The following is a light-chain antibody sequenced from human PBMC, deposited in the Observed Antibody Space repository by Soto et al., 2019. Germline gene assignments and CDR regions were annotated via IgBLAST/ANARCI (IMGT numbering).Light chain of an antibody. Sequence: DIEMTQSPDSLAVSLGERATINCKSSQSVLYNSNNKNYLAWYQQKPGQPPKLLIYWASTRESGVPDRFSGSGSGTDFTLTISSLQAEDVAVYYCQQYLTTLWTFGQGTKVEIK. CDR2: WAS. CDR1: QSVLYNSNNKNY. J-gene: IGKJ1*01. CDR3: QQYLTTLWT. V-gene: IGKV4-1*01.